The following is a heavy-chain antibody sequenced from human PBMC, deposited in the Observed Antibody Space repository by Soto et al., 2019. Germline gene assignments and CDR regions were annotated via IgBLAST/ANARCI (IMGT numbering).Heavy chain of an antibody. V-gene: IGHV1-58*01. CDR3: AAEGCSSTSCYGDYYGMDV. D-gene: IGHD2-2*01. J-gene: IGHJ6*02. CDR1: GFTFTSSA. CDR2: IVVGSGNT. Sequence: SVKVSCKASGFTFTSSAVQWVRQARGQRLEWIGWIVVGSGNTNYAQKFQERVTITRDMSTSTAYMELSSLRSEDTAVYYCAAEGCSSTSCYGDYYGMDVWAKGPRSPSP.